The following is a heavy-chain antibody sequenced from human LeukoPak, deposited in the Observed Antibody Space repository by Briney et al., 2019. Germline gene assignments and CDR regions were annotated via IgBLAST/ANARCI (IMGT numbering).Heavy chain of an antibody. CDR3: AKLSMVRGVIGGGFFDY. Sequence: GGSLRLSCAASGFTFSDYYMSWIRQAPGKGLEWVSYISFSGTTIKYADSVKGRFTISRDNAKNSLYLQMNSLRVEDTAVYYCAKLSMVRGVIGGGFFDYWGQGTLVTVSS. V-gene: IGHV3-11*01. CDR1: GFTFSDYY. J-gene: IGHJ4*02. D-gene: IGHD3-10*01. CDR2: ISFSGTTI.